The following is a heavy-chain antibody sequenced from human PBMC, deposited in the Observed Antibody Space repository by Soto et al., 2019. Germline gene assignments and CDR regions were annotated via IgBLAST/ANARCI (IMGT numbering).Heavy chain of an antibody. V-gene: IGHV1-2*02. Sequence: GVSVKLCCKTSGYTKGVKYIHWPRQANEQGPEGVGEIGPESGATRYAQKFQGRVTMTRDMSTTTVYMELNNLSPDDTAVYYCGRGRSGQLVVFYWVQGTPVIVSS. CDR1: GYTKGVKY. CDR2: IGPESGAT. CDR3: GRGRSGQLVVFY. J-gene: IGHJ4*02. D-gene: IGHD1-26*01.